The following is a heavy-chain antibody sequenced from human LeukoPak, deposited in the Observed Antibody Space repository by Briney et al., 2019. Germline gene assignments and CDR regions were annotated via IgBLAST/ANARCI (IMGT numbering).Heavy chain of an antibody. CDR2: INPSGGST. Sequence: GASVKVSCMASGYTFTSYYMHWVRQAPGQGLEWMGIINPSGGSTSYAQKFQGRVTMTRDTSTSTVYMELSSLGSEDTAVYYCARDYYDSSGYYGDAFDIWGQGTMVTVSS. J-gene: IGHJ3*02. CDR3: ARDYYDSSGYYGDAFDI. V-gene: IGHV1-46*01. D-gene: IGHD3-22*01. CDR1: GYTFTSYY.